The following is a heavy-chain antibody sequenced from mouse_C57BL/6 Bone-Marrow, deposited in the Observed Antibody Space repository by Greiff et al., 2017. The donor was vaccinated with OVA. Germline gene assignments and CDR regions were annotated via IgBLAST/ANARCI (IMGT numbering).Heavy chain of an antibody. CDR2: IYPGSGNT. CDR3: ARHYGSPDYYAMDY. V-gene: IGHV1-76*01. CDR1: GYTFTDYY. D-gene: IGHD1-1*01. J-gene: IGHJ4*01. Sequence: QVQLKESGAELVRPGASVKLSCKASGYTFTDYYINWVKQRPGQGLEWIARIYPGSGNTYYNEKFKGKATLTAEKSSSTAYMQLSSLTSEDSAVYFCARHYGSPDYYAMDYWGQGTSVTVSS.